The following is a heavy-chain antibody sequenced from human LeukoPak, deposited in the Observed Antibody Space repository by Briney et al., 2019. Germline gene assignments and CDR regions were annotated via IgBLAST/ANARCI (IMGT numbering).Heavy chain of an antibody. V-gene: IGHV3-23*01. CDR2: ISGSGGST. D-gene: IGHD6-13*01. CDR1: GFTFSSYA. Sequence: AGSLRLSCAASGFTFSSYAMSWVRQAPGKGLEWVSAISGSGGSTYYADSVKGRFTISRDNSKNTLYLQMNSLRAEDTAVYYCACLWGSSWCYFDYWGQGTLVTVSS. CDR3: ACLWGSSWCYFDY. J-gene: IGHJ4*02.